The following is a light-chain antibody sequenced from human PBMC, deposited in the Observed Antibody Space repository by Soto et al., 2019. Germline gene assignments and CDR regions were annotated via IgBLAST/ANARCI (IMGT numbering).Light chain of an antibody. V-gene: IGKV1-39*01. CDR3: QQYNSYAWT. CDR2: AAS. CDR1: QSISSY. J-gene: IGKJ1*01. Sequence: EIHMTQSPSSLSASVGYRVTITCRASQSISSYLNWYQQKPGKAPKLLIYAASSLQSGVPSRFSGSGSGTEFTLTISSLQPDDFATYYCQQYNSYAWTFGQGTKVDIK.